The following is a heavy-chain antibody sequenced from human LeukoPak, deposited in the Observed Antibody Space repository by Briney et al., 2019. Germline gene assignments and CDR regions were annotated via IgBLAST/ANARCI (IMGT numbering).Heavy chain of an antibody. Sequence: PGGSLRLSCTTSQFTFRNYEVNWVRQAPGKGLEWVSLLYSGGITYYADSVKGRFTSSRDTSKNTLNLQMNSLRAEDTAVYYCARYFDSSGRTPGGVDIWGQGTMVAVSS. V-gene: IGHV3-53*01. CDR3: ARYFDSSGRTPGGVDI. CDR2: LYSGGIT. J-gene: IGHJ3*02. D-gene: IGHD3-22*01. CDR1: QFTFRNYE.